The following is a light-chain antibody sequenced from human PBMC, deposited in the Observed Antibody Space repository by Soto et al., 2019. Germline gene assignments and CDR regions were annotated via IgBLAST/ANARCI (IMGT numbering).Light chain of an antibody. V-gene: IGKV1-39*01. J-gene: IGKJ4*01. CDR2: AAS. Sequence: DIQMTQSPSSLSASVGDRVTITCRTSQSVSGYLNWYQQEPGKAPKLLIYAASSLQSGVPSWFSGSGSGTEFTLTISNLQPEDFATYYCQYSFSTLRTFGGGTKVDIK. CDR3: QYSFSTLRT. CDR1: QSVSGY.